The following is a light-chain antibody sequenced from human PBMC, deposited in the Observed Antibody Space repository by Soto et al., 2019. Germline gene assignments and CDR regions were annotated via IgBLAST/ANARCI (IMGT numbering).Light chain of an antibody. V-gene: IGKV3-20*01. Sequence: PVTLSLSPGERATLSCRASQSVSSPYLAWYQQKPGQPPRLLIYGASSRATDIPDRFIGSGSGTEFTLTIARLAPEDFAMYYCQQYGSSPFTVGPGTKVDI. CDR3: QQYGSSPFT. J-gene: IGKJ3*01. CDR2: GAS. CDR1: QSVSSPY.